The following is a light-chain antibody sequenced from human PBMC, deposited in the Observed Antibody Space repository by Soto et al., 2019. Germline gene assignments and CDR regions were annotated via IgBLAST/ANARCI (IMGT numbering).Light chain of an antibody. CDR3: QQRSNWPRSIT. J-gene: IGKJ5*01. V-gene: IGKV3-11*01. Sequence: EIVMTQSPATLSVSPGEGVTLSCRASQGIGDTLAWYQQKPGQAPRLLIYDASNRATGIPARFSGSGSGTDFTLTISSLEPEDFAVYYCQQRSNWPRSITFGQGTRLEIK. CDR1: QGIGDT. CDR2: DAS.